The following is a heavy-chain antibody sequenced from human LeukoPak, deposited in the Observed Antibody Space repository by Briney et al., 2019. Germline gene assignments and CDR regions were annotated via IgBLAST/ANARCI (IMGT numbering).Heavy chain of an antibody. CDR3: ASSGYARRCDF. CDR1: GGSLSGFY. CDR2: INHSGSA. J-gene: IGHJ4*02. Sequence: SETLSLTCAVYGGSLSGFYWSWIRQSPGKGLEWIGEINHSGSAHYSPSLKSRVTISVDRSNNQISLRLTSVTAADTAVHFCASSGYARRCDFWGQGTLLTVSS. V-gene: IGHV4-34*01. D-gene: IGHD6-25*01.